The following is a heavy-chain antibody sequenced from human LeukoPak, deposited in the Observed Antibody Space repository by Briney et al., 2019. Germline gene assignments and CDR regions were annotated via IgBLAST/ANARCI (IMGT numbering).Heavy chain of an antibody. CDR1: GGSISSGGYY. CDR2: IYYSGST. J-gene: IGHJ3*02. V-gene: IGHV4-31*03. Sequence: SETLSLTCTVSGGSISSGGYYWSWIRQHPGKGLEWIGYIYYSGSTNYNPSLKSRVTISVDTSKNQFSLKLSSVTAADTAVYYCARAKRSGGSGYPKRAFDIWGQGTMVTVSS. D-gene: IGHD3-22*01. CDR3: ARAKRSGGSGYPKRAFDI.